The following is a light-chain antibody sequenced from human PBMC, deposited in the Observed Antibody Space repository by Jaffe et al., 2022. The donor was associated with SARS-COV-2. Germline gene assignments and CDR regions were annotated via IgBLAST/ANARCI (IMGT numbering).Light chain of an antibody. Sequence: SYELTQPPSVSVSPGQTASIACSGDKLGNKYTCWYQQKPGQSPILVIYEDDKRPSGIPERFSASNSGSTATLTISGTQAMDEAAYFCQAWDNATGVFGGGTKLTVL. CDR1: KLGNKY. CDR3: QAWDNATGV. J-gene: IGLJ3*02. CDR2: EDD. V-gene: IGLV3-1*01.